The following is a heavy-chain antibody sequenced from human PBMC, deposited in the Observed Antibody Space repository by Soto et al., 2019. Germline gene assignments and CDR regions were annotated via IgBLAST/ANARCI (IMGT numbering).Heavy chain of an antibody. V-gene: IGHV3-48*02. CDR1: GFTFSIYS. J-gene: IGHJ3*02. Sequence: EVQLVESGGGLVQPGGSLRLSCAASGFTFSIYSMNWVRQAPGKGLEWVSYISSGSGGIYDADSVKGRFTISRDNAKNSLYLQMNSLRDEDTAVYCCARGSDAFDIWGQGTMITVSS. CDR2: ISSGSGGI. CDR3: ARGSDAFDI.